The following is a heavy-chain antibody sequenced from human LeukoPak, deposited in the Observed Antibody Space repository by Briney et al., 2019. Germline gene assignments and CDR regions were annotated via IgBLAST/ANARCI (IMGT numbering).Heavy chain of an antibody. V-gene: IGHV4-59*12. Sequence: PSQTLSLTCTVSGGSISDYYWSWIRQPPGKGLEWIGYIYYNGNTGYNPSLKSRVTISVDTSKNQFSLKLSSVTAADTAVYYCARTPAREDYYYYMDVWGKGTTVTVSS. CDR1: GGSISDYY. CDR2: IYYNGNT. J-gene: IGHJ6*03. CDR3: ARTPAREDYYYYMDV.